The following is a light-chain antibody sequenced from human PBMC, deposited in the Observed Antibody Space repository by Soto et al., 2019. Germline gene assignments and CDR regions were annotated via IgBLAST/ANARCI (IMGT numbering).Light chain of an antibody. CDR2: AAS. Sequence: EIVLTQSPGTLSLSPGERATLSCRASQNVDSNYLAWYQQKPGQAPRIIIFAASGRATGIPDRFSGSGSGTDFTLTISRLEPEDFAIYYCQQYAGSPRTFGQGTTVEIK. CDR1: QNVDSNY. V-gene: IGKV3-20*01. J-gene: IGKJ1*01. CDR3: QQYAGSPRT.